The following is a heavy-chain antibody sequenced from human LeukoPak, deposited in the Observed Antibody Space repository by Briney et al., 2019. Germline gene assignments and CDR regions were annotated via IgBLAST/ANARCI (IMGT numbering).Heavy chain of an antibody. CDR3: AREKPRLQGIAAAGVDY. V-gene: IGHV3-48*03. CDR2: ISGGGSTL. Sequence: GGSLRLSCAASGFTFSSYEMHWVRQAAGKGLEWVSYISGGGSTLYYADSVKGRFIISRDNAKNSLYLQMNSLRAEDTAVYYCAREKPRLQGIAAAGVDYWGQGTLVTVSS. CDR1: GFTFSSYE. J-gene: IGHJ4*02. D-gene: IGHD6-13*01.